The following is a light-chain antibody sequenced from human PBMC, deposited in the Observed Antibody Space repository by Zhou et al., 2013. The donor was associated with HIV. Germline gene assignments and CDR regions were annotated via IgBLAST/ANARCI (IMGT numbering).Light chain of an antibody. CDR3: QQYDSDSYT. V-gene: IGKV1-39*01. CDR1: QSISSY. Sequence: DIQMTQSPSSLSASVGDRVTITCRASQSISSYLNWYQQKPGKAPKLLIYAASSLQSGVPSRFSGSGSGTDFTLTISSLQPEDFATYYCQQYDSDSYTFGQGTKVEIK. CDR2: AAS. J-gene: IGKJ2*01.